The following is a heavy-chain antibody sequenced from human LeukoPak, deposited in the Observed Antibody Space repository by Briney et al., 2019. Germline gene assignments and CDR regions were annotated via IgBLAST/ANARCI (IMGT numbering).Heavy chain of an antibody. J-gene: IGHJ4*02. CDR2: ISGSGGST. D-gene: IGHD3-9*01. CDR1: GFTFSSYA. CDR3: AKGHDILTGYSSFDY. V-gene: IGHV3-23*01. Sequence: GGPLRLSCAASGFTFSSYAMSWVRQAPGKGLEWVSAISGSGGSTYYADSVKGRFTIPRDNSKNTLYLQMNSLRAEDTAVYYCAKGHDILTGYSSFDYWGQGTLVTVSS.